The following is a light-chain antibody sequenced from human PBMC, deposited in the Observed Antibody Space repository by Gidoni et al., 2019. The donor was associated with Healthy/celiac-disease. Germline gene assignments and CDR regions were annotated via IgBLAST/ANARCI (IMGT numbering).Light chain of an antibody. CDR1: QRLLHSNGYNY. CDR3: MQALQIPWT. CDR2: LGS. J-gene: IGKJ1*01. Sequence: DIVMTQYPISLPVTPGEPASISCRSSQRLLHSNGYNYLYWYLQKPGQSPQLLIYLGSNRASGVPDRFSGSGSGTDFTLKISSVEAEDVGVYYCMQALQIPWTFGQGTKVEIK. V-gene: IGKV2-28*01.